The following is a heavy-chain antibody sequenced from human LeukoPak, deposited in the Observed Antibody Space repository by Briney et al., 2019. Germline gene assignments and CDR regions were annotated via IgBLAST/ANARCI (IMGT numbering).Heavy chain of an antibody. CDR2: ISSSGSTI. J-gene: IGHJ3*02. D-gene: IGHD2-2*01. CDR1: GFTFSSYE. CDR3: ASSYCSSTSCQSDAFDI. Sequence: GGSLRLSCAASGFTFSSYEMNWVRQAPGKGLEWVSYISSSGSTIYYADSVKGRFTISRDNAKNSLYLQMNSLRAEDTAVYYCASSYCSSTSCQSDAFDIWGQGTMVTVSS. V-gene: IGHV3-48*03.